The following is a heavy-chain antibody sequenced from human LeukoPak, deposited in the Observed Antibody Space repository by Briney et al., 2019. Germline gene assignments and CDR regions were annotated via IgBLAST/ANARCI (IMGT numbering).Heavy chain of an antibody. CDR3: ARVGVPDIVVVPAVSDAFDI. CDR1: GGTFSSYA. CDR2: IIPIFGTA. J-gene: IGHJ3*02. Sequence: SVKVSCKASGGTFSSYAISWVRQTPGQGLEWMGGIIPIFGTANYAQKFQGRVTITADKSTSTAYMELSSLRSEDTAVYYCARVGVPDIVVVPAVSDAFDIWGQGTMVTVSS. V-gene: IGHV1-69*06. D-gene: IGHD2-2*01.